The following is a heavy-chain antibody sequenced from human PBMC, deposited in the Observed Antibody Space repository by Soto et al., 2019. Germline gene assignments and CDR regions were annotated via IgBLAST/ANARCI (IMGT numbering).Heavy chain of an antibody. V-gene: IGHV5-51*01. Sequence: GESLKISCKGSGYSFTSYWIGWVRQMPGKGLEWMGIIYPGDSDTRYSPSFQGQVTISADKSISTAYLQWSSLKASDTAMYYCARQAAETGYSSSSGGYYFDYWGQGTLVTVSS. CDR2: IYPGDSDT. CDR3: ARQAAETGYSSSSGGYYFDY. J-gene: IGHJ4*02. D-gene: IGHD6-6*01. CDR1: GYSFTSYW.